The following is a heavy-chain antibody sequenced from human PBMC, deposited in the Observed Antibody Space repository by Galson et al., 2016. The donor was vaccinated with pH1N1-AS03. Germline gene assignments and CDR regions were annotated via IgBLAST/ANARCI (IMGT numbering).Heavy chain of an antibody. CDR3: ARRSRDDGSGYYTDYDYFDL. V-gene: IGHV3-7*03. J-gene: IGHJ4*02. CDR2: IMHDVGEK. D-gene: IGHD3-22*01. Sequence: SLRLSCAASGFTFTNYLMTWVRQAPGKGLEWMADIMHDVGEKYYVHTVKGRFTISRDNAKNSLYLQMNSLRLEDTAVYFCARRSRDDGSGYYTDYDYFDLWGQGTLVTVSS. CDR1: GFTFTNYL.